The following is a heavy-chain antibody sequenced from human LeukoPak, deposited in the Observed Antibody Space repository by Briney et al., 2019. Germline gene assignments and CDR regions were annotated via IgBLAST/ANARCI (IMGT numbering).Heavy chain of an antibody. CDR2: ISSSSSYT. CDR1: GFTFSDYY. J-gene: IGHJ4*02. D-gene: IGHD3-22*01. V-gene: IGHV3-11*06. Sequence: GGPLRLSCAASGFTFSDYYMSWIRQAPGKGLEWVSYISSSSSYTNYADSVKGRFTISRDNAKNSLYLQMNSLRAEDTAVYYCARGGITMIVVAIQWGQGTLVTVSS. CDR3: ARGGITMIVVAIQ.